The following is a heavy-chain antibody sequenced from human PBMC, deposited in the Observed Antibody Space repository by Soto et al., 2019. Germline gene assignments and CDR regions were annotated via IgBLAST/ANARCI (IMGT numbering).Heavy chain of an antibody. CDR2: INQDGSDK. V-gene: IGHV3-7*02. CDR1: GFTFRTYW. Sequence: EVQLVESGGGLVQPGGSLRLSCVVSGFTFRTYWMCWVRQAPGKGLKCVANINQDGSDKYYVDTVKGRFTISRDNAKNSLYLQMNSLIAEDTAVYYCARCLQPHFHHWGQGTLVTVSS. J-gene: IGHJ4*02. D-gene: IGHD1-1*01. CDR3: ARCLQPHFHH.